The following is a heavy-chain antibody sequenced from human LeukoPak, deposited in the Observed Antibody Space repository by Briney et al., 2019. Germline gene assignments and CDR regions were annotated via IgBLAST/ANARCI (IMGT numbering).Heavy chain of an antibody. D-gene: IGHD6-6*01. Sequence: SETLSLTCAVYGGSFSGYYWSWIRQPPGKGLEWIGSIYYSGSTYYNPSLKSRVTISVDTSKNQFSLKLSSVTAADTAVYYCARQESSSSQFDYWGQGTLVTVSS. J-gene: IGHJ4*02. CDR3: ARQESSSSQFDY. CDR2: IYYSGST. V-gene: IGHV4-34*01. CDR1: GGSFSGYY.